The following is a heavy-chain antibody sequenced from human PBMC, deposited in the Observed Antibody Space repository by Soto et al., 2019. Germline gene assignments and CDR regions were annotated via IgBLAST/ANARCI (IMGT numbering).Heavy chain of an antibody. CDR3: AGGYDIHGLPPEKQSQYCCYYALDV. Sequence: GASVKVSCKASGYTFTNYFIHWVRQAPGQGLEWMGIINPSGSITKYAQKLQGRITMTRDTSTSTVHMELGSVMSEDTALYYCAGGYDIHGLPPEKQSQYCCYYALDVCGQVTTVTFAS. V-gene: IGHV1-46*04. CDR1: GYTFTNYF. CDR2: INPSGSIT. D-gene: IGHD3-9*01. J-gene: IGHJ6*02.